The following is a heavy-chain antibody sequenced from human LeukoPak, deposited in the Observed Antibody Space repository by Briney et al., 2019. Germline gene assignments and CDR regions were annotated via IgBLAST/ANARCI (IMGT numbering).Heavy chain of an antibody. CDR1: GFTFSSYG. V-gene: IGHV3-30*18. CDR3: AKVARPGYSSSCYVN. J-gene: IGHJ4*02. D-gene: IGHD6-13*01. CDR2: ISYDGSNK. Sequence: GGSLRLSYAASGFTFSSYGMHWVRQAPGKGLEWVAVISYDGSNKYYADSVKGRFTISRDNSKNPLYLQMNSLRAEDTAVYYCAKVARPGYSSSCYVNWGQGTLVTVSS.